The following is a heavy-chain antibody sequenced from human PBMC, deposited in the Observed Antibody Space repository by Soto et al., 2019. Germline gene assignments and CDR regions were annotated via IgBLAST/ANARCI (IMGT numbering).Heavy chain of an antibody. CDR3: AIVVTARFDY. D-gene: IGHD2-21*02. V-gene: IGHV1-69*13. J-gene: IGHJ4*02. Sequence: PVKLSSKDRGVTNNSNARSWVQQAPGQGLEWMGGIIPIFGTANYAQKFQGRVTITADESTSTAYMELSSLRSEDTAVYYCAIVVTARFDYWGQGTLVTVSS. CDR1: GVTNNSNA. CDR2: IIPIFGTA.